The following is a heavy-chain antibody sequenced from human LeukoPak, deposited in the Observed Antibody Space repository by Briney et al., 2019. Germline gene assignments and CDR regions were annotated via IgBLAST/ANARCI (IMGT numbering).Heavy chain of an antibody. Sequence: SETLSLTCTVSGGSISSDYWSWIRQPAGKGLEWIGRLYTSGSTNYNPSFKSRVTMSVDTSKNQFSLKLTSVTAADTAVYYCARDKVRGIHYDRNWFDPWGQGTLVTVSS. CDR3: ARDKVRGIHYDRNWFDP. CDR1: GGSISSDY. J-gene: IGHJ5*02. CDR2: LYTSGST. D-gene: IGHD3-22*01. V-gene: IGHV4-4*07.